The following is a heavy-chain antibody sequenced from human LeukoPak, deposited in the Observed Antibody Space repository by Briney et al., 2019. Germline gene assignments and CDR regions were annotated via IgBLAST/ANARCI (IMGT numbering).Heavy chain of an antibody. CDR1: GYIFTSYH. CDR3: ARDLYHRYYDNSGYAFDY. CDR2: INPSGGST. Sequence: ASVKVSCKASGYIFTSYHIHWVRQAPGQGLEWMGIINPSGGSTNYAQKFQGRVAMTRDTSTSTVYMELSSLRSEDTAVYYCARDLYHRYYDNSGYAFDYWGQGTLVTVSS. V-gene: IGHV1-46*01. D-gene: IGHD3-22*01. J-gene: IGHJ4*02.